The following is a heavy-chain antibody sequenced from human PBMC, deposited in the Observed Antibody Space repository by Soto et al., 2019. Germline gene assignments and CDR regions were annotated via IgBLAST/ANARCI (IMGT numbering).Heavy chain of an antibody. D-gene: IGHD6-13*01. J-gene: IGHJ4*02. V-gene: IGHV3-23*01. CDR2: ISGSGRVT. CDR3: ARDTIGGGFQQLVLGPSYFDY. Sequence: GGSLRLSCAASGFTFSSYAMNWVRQAPGKGLEWVSGISGSGRVTYCGDSVQGRFTISRDNSKNTLYLQMNSLRAEDTALYYCARDTIGGGFQQLVLGPSYFDYWGQGTLVTVSS. CDR1: GFTFSSYA.